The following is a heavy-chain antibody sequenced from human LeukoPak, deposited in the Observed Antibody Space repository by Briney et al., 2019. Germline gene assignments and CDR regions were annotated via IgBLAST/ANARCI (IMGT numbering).Heavy chain of an antibody. CDR3: ARERSSSGGHNWFDP. V-gene: IGHV4-39*07. D-gene: IGHD4-23*01. J-gene: IGHJ5*02. CDR1: GGYIITSGHY. Sequence: PSETLSLACTVSGGYIITSGHYWGWIRQPPGKGLEWIGSIYYTGVTSTNPFFRSRMSISVDTSKNQFSLNLTSVTAADAAVYYCARERSSSGGHNWFDPWGQGTLVTVSS. CDR2: IYYTGVT.